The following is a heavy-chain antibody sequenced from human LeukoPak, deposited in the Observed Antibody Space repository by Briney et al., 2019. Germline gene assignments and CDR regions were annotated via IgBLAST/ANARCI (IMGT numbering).Heavy chain of an antibody. D-gene: IGHD3-10*01. Sequence: SETLSLTCAVYGGSFSGYYWSWIRQPPGKGLEWTGEINHSGSTNYNPSLKSRVTISVDTSKNQFSLKLSSVTAADTAVYYCAIASYGSGSWYFDYWGQGTLVTVSS. CDR1: GGSFSGYY. V-gene: IGHV4-34*01. CDR2: INHSGST. J-gene: IGHJ4*02. CDR3: AIASYGSGSWYFDY.